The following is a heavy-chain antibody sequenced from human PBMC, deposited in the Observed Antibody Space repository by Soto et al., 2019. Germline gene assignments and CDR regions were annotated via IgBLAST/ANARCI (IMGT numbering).Heavy chain of an antibody. CDR1: GFTFTAYD. V-gene: IGHV3-23*01. CDR3: ARDRTGYSSGWYPGDYFDY. CDR2: ISPSGDTT. Sequence: VQLLESGGGLVQPGGSLRLSCATSGFTFTAYDLTWVRQAPGKGLDWVSGISPSGDTTYYADSVKGRFTISRDNSKTVLYLQMNSLRAEDTAVYYCARDRTGYSSGWYPGDYFDYWGQGTLVTVSS. D-gene: IGHD6-19*01. J-gene: IGHJ4*02.